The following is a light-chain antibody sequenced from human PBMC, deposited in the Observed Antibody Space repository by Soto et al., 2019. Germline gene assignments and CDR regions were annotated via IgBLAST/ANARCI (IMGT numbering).Light chain of an antibody. J-gene: IGKJ1*01. CDR3: QQYNSYWT. CDR1: QSVSTR. Sequence: DIQMTQSPSSLSASVGDRVPIICRASQSVSTRLAWYQQKPGKAPKLLIYAASSLQSGVPSRFSGSGSETDFTLTISSLQPDDFATYYCQQYNSYWTFGQGTKVDIK. V-gene: IGKV1-5*02. CDR2: AAS.